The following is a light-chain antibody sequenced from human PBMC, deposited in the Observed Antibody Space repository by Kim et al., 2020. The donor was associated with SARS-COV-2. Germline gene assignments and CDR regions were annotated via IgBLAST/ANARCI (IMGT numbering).Light chain of an antibody. CDR2: EVS. J-gene: IGLJ2*01. CDR1: SSDVGNYNL. Sequence: QSALTQPASVSGSPGQSITISCTGTSSDVGNYNLVSWYQQHPGKAPKLMIYEVSKRPSGVSNRFSGSKSGNTASLTISGLQAEDEADYYCCSYARSVVFGGGTQLTVL. V-gene: IGLV2-23*02. CDR3: CSYARSVV.